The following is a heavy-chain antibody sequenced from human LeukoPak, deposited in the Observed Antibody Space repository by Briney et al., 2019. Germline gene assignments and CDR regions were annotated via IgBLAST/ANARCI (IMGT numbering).Heavy chain of an antibody. Sequence: ASVKVSCKASGYTFTSYYIHWVRQAPGQGLEWMGLINPSGGSTNYAQKFQGRVTMTRDMSTSTVYMELSSLRSEDTAIYYCAREGRGVPGAIAAVKGFDYWGQGTLVTVSS. CDR3: AREGRGVPGAIAAVKGFDY. J-gene: IGHJ4*02. V-gene: IGHV1-46*01. CDR2: INPSGGST. D-gene: IGHD6-13*01. CDR1: GYTFTSYY.